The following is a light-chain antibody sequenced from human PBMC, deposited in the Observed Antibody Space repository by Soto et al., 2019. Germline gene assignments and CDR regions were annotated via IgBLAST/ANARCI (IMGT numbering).Light chain of an antibody. V-gene: IGKV1-8*01. CDR1: QGISSY. Sequence: AIRMTQSPSSFSASTGDRVTITCRASQGISSYLAWYQQKPGKAPKLLIYGASTLQSGVPSRFSGSGSGTDFTLTISCLQSEDFATYYCQQYYSYPRAFGQGTKLEI. J-gene: IGKJ2*01. CDR3: QQYYSYPRA. CDR2: GAS.